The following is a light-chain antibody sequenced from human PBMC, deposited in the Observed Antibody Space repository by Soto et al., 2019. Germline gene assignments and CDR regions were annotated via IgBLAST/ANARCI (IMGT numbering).Light chain of an antibody. J-gene: IGLJ3*02. CDR2: NVN. CDR3: SSFTSSSTLRV. Sequence: QSVLIQPPSVSGSPGQSVTISCTGTSSDVGSYDYVSWYQQHPGTVPKPMIYNVNTRPSGVPDRFSGSKSGNTASMTISGLQAEDEADYYCSSFTSSSTLRVFGGGTKLTVL. V-gene: IGLV2-18*02. CDR1: SSDVGSYDY.